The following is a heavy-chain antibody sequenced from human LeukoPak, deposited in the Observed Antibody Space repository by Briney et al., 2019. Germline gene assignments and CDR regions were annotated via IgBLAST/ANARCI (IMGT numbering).Heavy chain of an antibody. V-gene: IGHV4-38-2*01. J-gene: IGHJ4*02. D-gene: IGHD2-15*01. CDR2: IYHTGDT. CDR3: GRILGYCSVGRCYSTYCDY. Sequence: PSETLSLTCAVSDYLINNGYYWGWIRQPPGKGLEWIGSIYHTGDTYYNPSLKSRVTISASTSRNQFSLRLNSVTAADTAVYYFGRILGYCSVGRCYSTYCDYGARGARVTVPS. CDR1: DYLINNGYY.